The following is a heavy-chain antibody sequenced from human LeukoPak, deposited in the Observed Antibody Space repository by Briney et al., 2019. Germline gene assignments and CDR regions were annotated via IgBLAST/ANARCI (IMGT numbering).Heavy chain of an antibody. V-gene: IGHV3-74*01. CDR2: INSDGSST. J-gene: IGHJ4*02. D-gene: IGHD4-17*01. CDR1: GFTFSTYS. CDR3: ARGHTAVTRHFDF. Sequence: QTGGSLRLSCAASGFTFSTYSMNWVRQTPGKGLVWVSRINSDGSSTSYADSVKGRFTISRDNAKNLLYLDMNSLRAEDTAVYYCARGHTAVTRHFDFWGQGTLVTVSS.